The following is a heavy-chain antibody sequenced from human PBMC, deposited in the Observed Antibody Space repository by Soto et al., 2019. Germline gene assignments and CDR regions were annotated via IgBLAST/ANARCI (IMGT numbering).Heavy chain of an antibody. Sequence: SETLSLTCAVSGVSISSSNWWSWVRQPPGKGLEWIGEIYHSGSTNYNPSLKSRVTISVDKSKNQFSLKLSSVTAADTAVYYCASQILDTIFGVVHFDYWGQGTLVTVSS. CDR2: IYHSGST. D-gene: IGHD3-3*01. CDR1: GVSISSSNW. CDR3: ASQILDTIFGVVHFDY. V-gene: IGHV4-4*02. J-gene: IGHJ4*02.